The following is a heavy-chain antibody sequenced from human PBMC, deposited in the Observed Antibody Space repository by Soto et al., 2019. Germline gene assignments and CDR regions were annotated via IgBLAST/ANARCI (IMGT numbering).Heavy chain of an antibody. CDR2: ISGSGYNT. V-gene: IGHV3-23*01. CDR1: GFTFSTYG. J-gene: IGHJ3*02. Sequence: EVQSLESGGTVVQPGGSLRLSCAASGFTFSTYGVSSVRQAPGKGLEWVSSISGSGYNTFYADSVKGRFTPSRDNSNNTVHLLMNTLRAADTSLYNCVKQLVSLIVVADSFVICGQGTMVTVSS. CDR3: VKQLVSLIVVADSFVI. D-gene: IGHD3-22*01.